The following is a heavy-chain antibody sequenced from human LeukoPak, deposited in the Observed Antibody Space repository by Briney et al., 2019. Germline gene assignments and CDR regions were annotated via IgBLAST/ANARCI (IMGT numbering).Heavy chain of an antibody. CDR3: AKEVPSEAEDWFDP. CDR2: ISGSGGST. J-gene: IGHJ5*02. V-gene: IGHV3-23*01. CDR1: GFTFTSYA. Sequence: PGASLRPSSAPSGFTFTSYATSCVRQAPGGWLEWVSAISGSGGSTYYANSVKGRFTISRDNSKHTLYLQMHSLRAEDTAVYYCAKEVPSEAEDWFDPRGQGTLVTVSS.